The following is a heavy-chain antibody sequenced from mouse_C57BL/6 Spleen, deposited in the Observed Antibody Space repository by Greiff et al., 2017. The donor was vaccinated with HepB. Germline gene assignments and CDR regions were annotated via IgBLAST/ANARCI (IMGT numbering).Heavy chain of an antibody. CDR3: ARLGYQNWFAY. Sequence: QVQLKQPGAELVMPGASVKLPCKASGYTFTSYWMHWVKQRPGQGLEWIGEIDPSDSYTNYNQKFQGKSTLTVDKSSSTAYMQLSSLTSEDSAVYYCARLGYQNWFAYWGQGTLVTVSA. CDR2: IDPSDSYT. CDR1: GYTFTSYW. J-gene: IGHJ3*01. V-gene: IGHV1-69*01. D-gene: IGHD4-1*01.